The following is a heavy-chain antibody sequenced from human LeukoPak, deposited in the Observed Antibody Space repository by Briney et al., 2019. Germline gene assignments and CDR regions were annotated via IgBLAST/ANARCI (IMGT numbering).Heavy chain of an antibody. CDR2: IGSTGGTI. V-gene: IGHV3-48*04. Sequence: GGSLRLSCAASGFTFSSNSMNWVRQAPGKGLEWVSYIGSTGGTIYYADSMKGRFAISRDNAKNSLYLQMNSLRVEDTAVYYCARVPLFYFDFWGQGSLVTVSS. CDR3: ARVPLFYFDF. J-gene: IGHJ4*02. CDR1: GFTFSSNS.